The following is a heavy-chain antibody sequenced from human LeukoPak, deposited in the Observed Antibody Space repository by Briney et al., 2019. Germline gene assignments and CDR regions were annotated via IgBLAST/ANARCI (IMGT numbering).Heavy chain of an antibody. J-gene: IGHJ3*02. CDR1: GYTFTGYY. V-gene: IGHV1-2*06. Sequence: GASVKVSCKASGYTFTGYYMHWVRQAPGQGLEWMGRINPNSGGTNYAQKFQGRVTMTRDTSISTAYMELSRLRSDDTAVYYCARDRYYDFWSGSHPDAFDIWGQGTMVTVSS. CDR3: ARDRYYDFWSGSHPDAFDI. D-gene: IGHD3-3*01. CDR2: INPNSGGT.